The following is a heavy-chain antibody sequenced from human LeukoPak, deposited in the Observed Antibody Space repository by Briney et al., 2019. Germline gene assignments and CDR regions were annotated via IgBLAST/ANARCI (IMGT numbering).Heavy chain of an antibody. CDR2: IYHSGST. CDR3: ARVEYSYANDY. D-gene: IGHD5-18*01. Sequence: SQTLSLTCTVSGGSISSGGYYWSWIRQPPGKGLEWIGYIYHSGSTYYNPSLKSRVTISVDRSKNQFSLKLSSVTAADTAVYYCARVEYSYANDYWGQGTLVTVSS. J-gene: IGHJ4*02. CDR1: GGSISSGGYY. V-gene: IGHV4-30-2*01.